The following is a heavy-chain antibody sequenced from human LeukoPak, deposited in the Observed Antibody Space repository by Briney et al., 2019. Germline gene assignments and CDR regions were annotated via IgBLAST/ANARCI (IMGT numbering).Heavy chain of an antibody. CDR3: ARRGFCSGGSCYSHAFDF. J-gene: IGHJ3*01. D-gene: IGHD2-15*01. CDR1: GFIFRSYW. CDR2: INQDGSEK. Sequence: GGSLRLSCAASGFIFRSYWMTWVRQAPGKGLEWVANINQDGSEKFYVDSVKGRFTISRDNAKNSLYLQMNSLRAEDTAVYYCARRGFCSGGSCYSHAFDFWGQGTMVTVSS. V-gene: IGHV3-7*01.